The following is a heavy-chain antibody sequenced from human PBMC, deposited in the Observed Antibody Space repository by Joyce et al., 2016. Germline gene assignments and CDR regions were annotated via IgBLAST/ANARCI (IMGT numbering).Heavy chain of an antibody. CDR2: ISYDGTNK. CDR1: GFTFSTSA. D-gene: IGHD6-6*01. J-gene: IGHJ4*02. Sequence: QVQVVESGGGVVQPGKSLRLSCAASGFTFSTSAMHGVRRAPGKGLKWVAVISYDGTNKYYSDSVKGRFTISRDNSKSTLFLQMDSLKPEDTAVYYCARIFLGVATRPPLDYWGQGTLVTVS. CDR3: ARIFLGVATRPPLDY. V-gene: IGHV3-30*03.